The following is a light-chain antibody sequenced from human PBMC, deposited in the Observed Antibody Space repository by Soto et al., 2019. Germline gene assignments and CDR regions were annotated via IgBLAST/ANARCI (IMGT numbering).Light chain of an antibody. CDR1: ISNIGAGYD. CDR3: QSYDTSPSGDV. J-gene: IGLJ1*01. Sequence: VLTHPPSVAAAPGQKVTLFCPGRISNIGAGYDVHWYQQLPGTAPKLLIYANKNRPAGVPDRFSASKSGTSASLAITGRQAEDEADYYCQSYDTSPSGDVFVTGTKGNVL. V-gene: IGLV1-40*01. CDR2: ANK.